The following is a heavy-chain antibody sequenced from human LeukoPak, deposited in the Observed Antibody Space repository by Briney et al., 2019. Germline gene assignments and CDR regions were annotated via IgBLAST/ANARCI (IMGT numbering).Heavy chain of an antibody. J-gene: IGHJ4*02. CDR1: GGTFSSYA. CDR3: ARGGRDCSSTSCPIDY. CDR2: IIPIFGTA. D-gene: IGHD2-2*01. V-gene: IGHV1-69*05. Sequence: ASVKVSCKASGGTFSSYAISGVRQAPGQGLEWMGGIIPIFGTANYAQKFQGRVTITTDESTSTAYMELSSLRSEDTAVYYCARGGRDCSSTSCPIDYWGQGTLVTVSS.